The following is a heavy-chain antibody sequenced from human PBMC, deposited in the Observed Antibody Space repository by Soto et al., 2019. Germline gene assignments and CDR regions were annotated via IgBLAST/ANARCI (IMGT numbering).Heavy chain of an antibody. D-gene: IGHD3-22*01. CDR2: IYYSGST. CDR1: GASISSGGYY. V-gene: IGHV4-31*03. CDR3: AREGDYYDSSGYSQDAFDI. Sequence: ASETLSLTCTVSGASISSGGYYWSWIRQHPGKGLEWIGYIYYSGSTYYNPSLKSRVTISVDTSKNQFSLKLSSVTAADTAVYFCAREGDYYDSSGYSQDAFDIWGQGTMVTVSS. J-gene: IGHJ3*02.